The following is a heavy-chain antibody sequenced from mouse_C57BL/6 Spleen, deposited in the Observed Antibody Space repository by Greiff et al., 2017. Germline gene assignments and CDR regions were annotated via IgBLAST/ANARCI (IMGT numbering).Heavy chain of an antibody. CDR3: ASSYRSWFAY. Sequence: VQLQQSGPELVKPGASVKISCKASGYSFTGYYMNWVKQSPEKSLEWIGEINPSTGGTTYNQKFKAKATLTVDKYSSTAYMQLKRLTSEDSAVYYCASSYRSWFAYWGQGTLVTVSA. CDR2: INPSTGGT. J-gene: IGHJ3*01. V-gene: IGHV1-42*01. CDR1: GYSFTGYY.